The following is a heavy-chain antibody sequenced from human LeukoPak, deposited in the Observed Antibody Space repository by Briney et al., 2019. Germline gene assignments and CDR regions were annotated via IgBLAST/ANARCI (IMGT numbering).Heavy chain of an antibody. CDR1: GYTFTSYY. Sequence: ASVKVSCKASGYTFTSYYMHWVRQATGQGLEWMGWMNPNSGNTGYAQKFQGRVTMTRNTSISTAYMELSSLRSEDTAVYYCARSPLGSDAFDIWGQGTMVTVSS. J-gene: IGHJ3*02. CDR3: ARSPLGSDAFDI. CDR2: MNPNSGNT. V-gene: IGHV1-8*02. D-gene: IGHD3-16*01.